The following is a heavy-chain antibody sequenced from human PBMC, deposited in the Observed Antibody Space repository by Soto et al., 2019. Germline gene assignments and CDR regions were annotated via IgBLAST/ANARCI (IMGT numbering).Heavy chain of an antibody. J-gene: IGHJ4*02. Sequence: EVQLLESGGGLVQPGGSLRLSCGVSGFTFSTYAMSWVRQAPGKGLEWVSAISGSSNKTFYADSVKGRFTISRDNSKNTLHLHMSSLRVEDTAVDYCVRGVRLHFDLWGQGTLVTVSS. CDR2: ISGSSNKT. CDR1: GFTFSTYA. CDR3: VRGVRLHFDL. V-gene: IGHV3-23*01.